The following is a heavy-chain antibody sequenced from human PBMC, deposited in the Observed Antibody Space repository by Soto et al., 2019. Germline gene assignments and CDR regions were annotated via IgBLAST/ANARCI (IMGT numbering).Heavy chain of an antibody. CDR3: ARVTRCSGGSCYSEILDY. Sequence: QVQLVQSGAEVKKPGSSVKVSCKASGGTFSSYAISWVRQAPGQGLEWMGGIIPIFGTANYAQKFQGRVTITADESTSTAYMELSSLRSEDTAVYYCARVTRCSGGSCYSEILDYWGQGTLVTVSS. CDR1: GGTFSSYA. J-gene: IGHJ4*02. D-gene: IGHD2-15*01. CDR2: IIPIFGTA. V-gene: IGHV1-69*12.